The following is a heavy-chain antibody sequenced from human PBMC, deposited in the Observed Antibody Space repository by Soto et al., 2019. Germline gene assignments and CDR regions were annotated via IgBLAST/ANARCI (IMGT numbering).Heavy chain of an antibody. J-gene: IGHJ6*02. CDR3: ASDSVHYSDSSGYTYGMDV. Sequence: PSETLSLTCTVSGGSISSGDYYWSWIRQPPGKGLEWIGYIYYSGSTYYNPSLKSRVTISVDTSKNQFSLKLSSVTAADTAVYYCASDSVHYSDSSGYTYGMDVWSQGTTVTVSS. CDR1: GGSISSGDYY. V-gene: IGHV4-30-4*01. CDR2: IYYSGST. D-gene: IGHD3-22*01.